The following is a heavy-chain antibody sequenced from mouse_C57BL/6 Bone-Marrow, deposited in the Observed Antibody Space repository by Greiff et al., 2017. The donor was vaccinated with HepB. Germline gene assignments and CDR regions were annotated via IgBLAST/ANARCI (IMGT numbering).Heavy chain of an antibody. V-gene: IGHV5-4*03. D-gene: IGHD2-1*01. CDR2: ISDGGSYT. CDR1: GFTFSSYA. Sequence: EVMLVESGGGLVKPGGSLKLSCAASGFTFSSYAMSWVRQTPEKRLEWVATISDGGSYTYYPDNVKGRFTISRDNAKNNLYQQMSHLKSEDTAMYCCAYGNYNYYAMDYWGQGTSVTVSS. J-gene: IGHJ4*01. CDR3: AYGNYNYYAMDY.